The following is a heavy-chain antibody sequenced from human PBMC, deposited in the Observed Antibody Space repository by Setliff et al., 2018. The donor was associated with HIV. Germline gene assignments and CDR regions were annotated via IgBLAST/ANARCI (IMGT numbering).Heavy chain of an antibody. CDR2: MSYDGSNE. Sequence: GGSLRLSCAASGFSFSNYAMHWVRQAPGKGLEWVALMSYDGSNEYYADSVKGRFTISRDNSKNTLYLQMNSLRAEDTAVYYCARGDSSGYYHVRGGAFDIWGQGTMVTVSS. J-gene: IGHJ3*02. CDR3: ARGDSSGYYHVRGGAFDI. CDR1: GFSFSNYA. V-gene: IGHV3-30*01. D-gene: IGHD3-22*01.